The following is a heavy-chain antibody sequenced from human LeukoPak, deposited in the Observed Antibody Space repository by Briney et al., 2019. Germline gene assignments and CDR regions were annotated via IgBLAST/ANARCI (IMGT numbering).Heavy chain of an antibody. CDR1: GFTFSSYS. D-gene: IGHD5-18*01. J-gene: IGHJ3*02. Sequence: GGSLRLSCAASGFTFSSYSMNWVRQAPGKGLEWVSYISSSSSTIYYADSVKGRFTISRDNAKNSLYLQMNSLRTEDKAVYYCAREATAAFDIWGQGKMVTVSS. V-gene: IGHV3-48*01. CDR3: AREATAAFDI. CDR2: ISSSSSTI.